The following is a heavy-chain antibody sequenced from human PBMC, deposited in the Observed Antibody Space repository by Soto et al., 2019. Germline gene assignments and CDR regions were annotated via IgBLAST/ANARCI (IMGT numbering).Heavy chain of an antibody. Sequence: SVKVSCKASGGTFSSFAVSWVRQAPGQGLEWMGRILPMLHTTNYAQKFQDRLTITADTSTNTAYMDLRSLRSEDTAVYFCAREGCTSSSTHSFLDSWGQGTLVTVSS. V-gene: IGHV1-69*10. D-gene: IGHD6-6*01. CDR2: ILPMLHTT. CDR3: AREGCTSSSTHSFLDS. CDR1: GGTFSSFA. J-gene: IGHJ5*01.